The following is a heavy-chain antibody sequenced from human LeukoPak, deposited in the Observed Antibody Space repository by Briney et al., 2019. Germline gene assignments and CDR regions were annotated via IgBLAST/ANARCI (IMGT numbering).Heavy chain of an antibody. CDR2: INPNSGGT. V-gene: IGHV1-2*02. D-gene: IGHD3-3*02. J-gene: IGHJ4*02. CDR3: ARDRRHFWSGYYPFDY. Sequence: ASVKVSCKASGYTFTGYYMHWVRQAPGQGLEWMGWINPNSGGTNYAQKFQGRVTMTRDTSISTAYMELSRLRSDDTAVYYCARDRRHFWSGYYPFDYWGQGTLVTVSS. CDR1: GYTFTGYY.